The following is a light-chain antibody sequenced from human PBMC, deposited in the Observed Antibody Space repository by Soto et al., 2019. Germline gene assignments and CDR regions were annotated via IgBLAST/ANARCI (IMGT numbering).Light chain of an antibody. J-gene: IGKJ1*01. CDR2: DAS. V-gene: IGKV3-20*01. CDR3: QQYNSYPWT. CDR1: QSVSSSY. Sequence: EIVLTQSPGTLSLSPGERATLSCRASQSVSSSYLAWYQQKPGQAPRLLIYDASSRATGIPDRFSGSGSGTDFILTISSLQPDDFATYYCQQYNSYPWTFGQGTKVEIK.